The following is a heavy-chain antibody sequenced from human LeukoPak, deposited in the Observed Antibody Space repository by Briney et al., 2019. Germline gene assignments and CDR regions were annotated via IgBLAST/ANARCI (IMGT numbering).Heavy chain of an antibody. CDR3: ARDSGDYYDSSGYPFDY. V-gene: IGHV3-21*01. CDR1: GFTFSSYS. Sequence: GGSLRLSCAASGFTFSSYSMNWVRQAPGKGLEWVSSISSGSSYIYYADSVKGRFTISRDNAKNSLYLQMNSLRAEDTAVYYCARDSGDYYDSSGYPFDYWAREPWSPSPQ. J-gene: IGHJ4*02. CDR2: ISSGSSYI. D-gene: IGHD3-22*01.